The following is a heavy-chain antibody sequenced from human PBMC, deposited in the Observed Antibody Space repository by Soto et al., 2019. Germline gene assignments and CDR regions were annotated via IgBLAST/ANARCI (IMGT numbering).Heavy chain of an antibody. CDR3: AREVGIAARFDYYYGMDV. D-gene: IGHD6-6*01. V-gene: IGHV3-13*05. Sequence: GGSLRLSCAASGFTFSSYDMHWVRQATGKGLEWVSAIGTAGDPYYPGSVKGRFTISRENAKNSLYLQMNSLRAGDTAVYYCAREVGIAARFDYYYGMDVWGQGTTVTVSS. J-gene: IGHJ6*02. CDR2: IGTAGDP. CDR1: GFTFSSYD.